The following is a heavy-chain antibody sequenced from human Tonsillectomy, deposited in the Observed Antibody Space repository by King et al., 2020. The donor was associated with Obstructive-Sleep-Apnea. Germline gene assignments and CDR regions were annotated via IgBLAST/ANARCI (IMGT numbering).Heavy chain of an antibody. Sequence: QLVQSGAEVKKPGSSVKVSCQASGGTFSHFAIAWVRQAPGQGLEWMGGIVPSFGSGKYAQNFQDRVTITAAQVTRTVYLQLTNLRSEDTAMYFCARGFTARLDDAFDIWGQGTMVIVSS. D-gene: IGHD6-6*01. J-gene: IGHJ3*02. CDR2: IVPSFGSG. V-gene: IGHV1-69*01. CDR1: GGTFSHFA. CDR3: ARGFTARLDDAFDI.